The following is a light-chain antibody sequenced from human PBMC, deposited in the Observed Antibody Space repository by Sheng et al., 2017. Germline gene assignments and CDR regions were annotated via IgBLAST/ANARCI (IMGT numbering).Light chain of an antibody. Sequence: EIVLTQSPGTLSLSPGERATVSCRASQSVTSAYLAWYQHKPGQAPRVLIYDASNRATGIPARFSGSGSGTDFTLTISSLEPEDFAVYYCQQRLDWPPLTFGGGTKVEIK. CDR3: QQRLDWPPLT. V-gene: IGKV3-11*01. CDR2: DAS. CDR1: QSVTSAY. J-gene: IGKJ4*01.